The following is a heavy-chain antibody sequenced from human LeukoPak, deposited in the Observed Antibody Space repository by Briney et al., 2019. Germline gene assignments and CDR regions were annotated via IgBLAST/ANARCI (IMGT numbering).Heavy chain of an antibody. V-gene: IGHV4-4*07. CDR1: GGSISSYY. J-gene: IGHJ5*02. Sequence: SETLSLTCTVSGGSISSYYWSWIRQPAGKGLEWIGRIYTSGSTNYNPSLKSRVIMSVDTSKNQFSLKLSSVTAADTAVYYCAREVVSYYYDSNDANWFDPWGQGTLVTVSS. CDR2: IYTSGST. CDR3: AREVVSYYYDSNDANWFDP. D-gene: IGHD3-22*01.